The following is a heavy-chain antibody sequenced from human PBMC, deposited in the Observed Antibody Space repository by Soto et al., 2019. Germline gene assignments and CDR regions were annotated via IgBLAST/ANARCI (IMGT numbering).Heavy chain of an antibody. CDR1: GYTFTGYY. CDR2: IIPIFGTA. Sequence: SVKVPCKASGYTFTGYYMHWVRHAPGQGLEWMGWIIPIFGTANYAQKFQGRVTITADESTSTAYMELSSLRSEDTAVYYCARGLTKVVVAATPLYWFDPWGQGTLVTVSS. D-gene: IGHD2-15*01. J-gene: IGHJ5*02. V-gene: IGHV1-69*13. CDR3: ARGLTKVVVAATPLYWFDP.